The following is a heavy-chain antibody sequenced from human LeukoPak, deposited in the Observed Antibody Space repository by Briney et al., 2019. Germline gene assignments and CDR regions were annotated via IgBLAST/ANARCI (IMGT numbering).Heavy chain of an antibody. D-gene: IGHD6-13*01. CDR2: IYYSGST. J-gene: IGHJ6*02. CDR1: VDSLSRSSYY. Sequence: SEPLSLTCTLSVDSLSRSSYYWGWVRQPPGEGLVWHGCIYYSGSTYYNPSLKSRVTISVDTSKTQFSLKLSSVTAADTAVYYCARHFHSNYYYYGMDVWGQGTTVTVSS. CDR3: ARHFHSNYYYYGMDV. V-gene: IGHV4-39*01.